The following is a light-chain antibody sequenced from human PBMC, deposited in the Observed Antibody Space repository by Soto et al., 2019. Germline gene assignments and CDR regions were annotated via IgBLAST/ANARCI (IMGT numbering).Light chain of an antibody. Sequence: DIQMTQSPSSLSASVGDRVTITCRASQGIGSALGWYQQKPRKAPKRLIYAASSLQSGVPSRFSGSGSGTEFTLTISSLQPEDFASYYCLQHNSYPPTFGGGTEVEIK. CDR3: LQHNSYPPT. CDR1: QGIGSA. V-gene: IGKV1-17*01. CDR2: AAS. J-gene: IGKJ4*01.